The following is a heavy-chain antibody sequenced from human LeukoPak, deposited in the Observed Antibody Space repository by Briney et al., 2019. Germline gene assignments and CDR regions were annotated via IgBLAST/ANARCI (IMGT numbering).Heavy chain of an antibody. CDR3: ARHGTPAAAGSAFDI. CDR2: IYPGDSQT. J-gene: IGHJ3*02. Sequence: GESLKISCKGSEYVFNDYWIGWVRQMPGKGLEWMGVIYPGDSQTRYSPSLQGQVTISADKSITNAYLQWSSLKASDTAMYYCARHGTPAAAGSAFDIWGQGTMVTV. D-gene: IGHD6-13*01. V-gene: IGHV5-51*01. CDR1: EYVFNDYW.